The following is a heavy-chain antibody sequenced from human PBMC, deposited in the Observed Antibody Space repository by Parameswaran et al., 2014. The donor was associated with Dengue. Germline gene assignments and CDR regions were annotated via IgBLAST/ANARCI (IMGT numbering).Heavy chain of an antibody. Sequence: RWIRQPPGKGLEWIGEINHSGSTNYNPSLKSRVTISVDTSKNQFSLKLSSVTAADTAVYYCARSTDSSGGWGMDVWGPRGPRVTVSS. CDR2: INHSGST. J-gene: IGHJ6*01. D-gene: IGHD6-19*01. CDR3: ARSTDSSGGWGMDV. V-gene: IGHV4-34*01.